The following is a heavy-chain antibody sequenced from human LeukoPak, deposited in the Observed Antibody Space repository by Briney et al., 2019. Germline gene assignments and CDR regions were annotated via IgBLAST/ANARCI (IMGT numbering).Heavy chain of an antibody. CDR3: ARPGYYGSGSYYNVPYYFDY. V-gene: IGHV1-2*02. Sequence: ASVKVSCKASGYTFTGYYMHWVRQAPGQGLEWMGWINPNSGGTNYAQKFQGRVTMTRDTSISTAYMELSRLRSDDTAVYYCARPGYYGSGSYYNVPYYFDYWGQGTLVTVSS. CDR1: GYTFTGYY. D-gene: IGHD3-10*01. J-gene: IGHJ4*02. CDR2: INPNSGGT.